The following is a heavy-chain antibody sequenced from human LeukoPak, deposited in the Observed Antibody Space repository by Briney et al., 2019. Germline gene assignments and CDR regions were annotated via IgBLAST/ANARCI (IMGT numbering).Heavy chain of an antibody. CDR1: GFTVSSNS. J-gene: IGHJ5*02. D-gene: IGHD3-22*01. V-gene: IGHV3-21*01. CDR3: ARDYYDSSGYRFADIANWFDP. CDR2: ISSSSSYI. Sequence: GGSLRLSCTVSGFTVSSNSMSWVRQAPGKGLEWVSSISSSSSYIYYADSVKGRFTISRDNAKNSLYLQMNSLRAEDTAVYYCARDYYDSSGYRFADIANWFDPWGQGTLVTVSS.